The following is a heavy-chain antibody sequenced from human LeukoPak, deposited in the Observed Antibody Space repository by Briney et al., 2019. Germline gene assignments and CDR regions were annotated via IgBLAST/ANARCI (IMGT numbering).Heavy chain of an antibody. CDR1: GVTFSTYA. Sequence: GGSLRLSCAASGVTFSTYAMSGVRQAPGRGLEGGSTISSKGGSTYYADSVKGRFTISRDNSKTTLYLQMHSLRAEDTAVYYCAKDLGLPGYMDVWGKGTTVTISS. CDR3: AKDLGLPGYMDV. D-gene: IGHD3-10*01. J-gene: IGHJ6*03. V-gene: IGHV3-23*01. CDR2: ISSKGGST.